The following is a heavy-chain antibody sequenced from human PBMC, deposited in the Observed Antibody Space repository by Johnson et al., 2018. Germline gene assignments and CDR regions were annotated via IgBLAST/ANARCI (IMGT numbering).Heavy chain of an antibody. V-gene: IGHV3-9*01. CDR1: GFTFDDYA. CDR3: TKDGWSGGGCYSAEYFQH. J-gene: IGHJ1*01. CDR2: ISWNSGSI. D-gene: IGHD2-15*01. Sequence: VQLVESGGGLVQPGGSLRLSCAASGFTFDDYAMHWVRQAPGKGLEWVSGISWNSGSIDYAESVKGRFTISRNNAKNSLYLQVNSLRTEDTALYYCTKDGWSGGGCYSAEYFQHWGQGTLVTVSS.